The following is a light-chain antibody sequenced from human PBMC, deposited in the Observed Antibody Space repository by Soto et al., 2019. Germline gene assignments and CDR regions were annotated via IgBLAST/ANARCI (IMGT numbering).Light chain of an antibody. CDR3: NSYKTDDTFL. J-gene: IGLJ1*01. CDR1: SSDVGKYDY. V-gene: IGLV2-8*01. CDR2: EVS. Sequence: QSVLAQPPSASGSPGQSVTISCTGTSSDVGKYDYVSWFQHHPGKAPKLIIYEVSKRPSGVPDRFSGSKSGSTASLTVSGLQTEDEADYYCNSYKTDDTFLFGTGTKVTVL.